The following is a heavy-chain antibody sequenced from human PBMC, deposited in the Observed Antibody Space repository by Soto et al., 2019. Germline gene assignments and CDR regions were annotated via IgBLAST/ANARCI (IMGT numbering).Heavy chain of an antibody. CDR1: GFSLSTSGVG. Sequence: VSGPTLVNPTQTLTLTCTFSGFSLSTSGVGVGWIRQPPGKALEWLALIYWDDDKRYSASLKSRLTITKDTSKNQVVLTVSDLDPTDTATYYCAHRVLRTVFGLVTTTAIYFDFWGQGTPVTVSS. V-gene: IGHV2-5*02. CDR3: AHRVLRTVFGLVTTTAIYFDF. CDR2: IYWDDDK. J-gene: IGHJ4*02. D-gene: IGHD3-3*01.